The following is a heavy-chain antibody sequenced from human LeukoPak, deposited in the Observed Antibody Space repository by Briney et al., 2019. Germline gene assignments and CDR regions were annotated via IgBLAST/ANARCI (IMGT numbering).Heavy chain of an antibody. Sequence: GGSLRLSCAASGFTFRSYGLSWFRQAPGKGLEWVSYISSAGGNINYADSVKGRFIISRDNGKNSLYLQMNSLRAEDTAVYYCAIWMGNNGDFTGPLDYWGQGTLVTVSP. CDR1: GFTFRSYG. CDR3: AIWMGNNGDFTGPLDY. V-gene: IGHV3-48*01. J-gene: IGHJ4*02. D-gene: IGHD2-8*01. CDR2: ISSAGGNI.